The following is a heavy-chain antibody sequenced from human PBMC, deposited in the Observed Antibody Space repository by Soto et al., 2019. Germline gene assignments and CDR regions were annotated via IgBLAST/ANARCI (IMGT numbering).Heavy chain of an antibody. CDR2: IYWNDDK. J-gene: IGHJ6*02. V-gene: IGHV2-5*01. CDR1: GFSLSTSGVG. CDR3: AHVSVVVRGVIIPPYYYYGMDV. Sequence: SGPTLVNPTQTLTLTCTFSGFSLSTSGVGVGWIRQPPGKALEWLALIYWNDDKRYSPSLKSRLTITKDTSKNQVVLTMTNMDPVDTATYYCAHVSVVVRGVIIPPYYYYGMDVWGQGTTVTVSS. D-gene: IGHD3-10*01.